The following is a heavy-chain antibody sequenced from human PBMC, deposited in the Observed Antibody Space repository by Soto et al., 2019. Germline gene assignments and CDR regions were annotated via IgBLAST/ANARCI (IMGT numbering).Heavy chain of an antibody. V-gene: IGHV3-23*01. CDR2: ISGSGGST. Sequence: PGGSLRLSCAASGFTFSSYAMSWVRQAPGKGLEWVSAISGSGGSTYYADSVKGRFTISRDNSKNTLYLQMNSLRAEDTAVYYCAKADPWIQLWSHYCGMDVWGQGTTVTVSS. CDR3: AKADPWIQLWSHYCGMDV. D-gene: IGHD5-18*01. CDR1: GFTFSSYA. J-gene: IGHJ6*02.